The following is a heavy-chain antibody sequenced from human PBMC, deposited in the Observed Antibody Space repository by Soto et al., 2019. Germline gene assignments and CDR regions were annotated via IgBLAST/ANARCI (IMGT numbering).Heavy chain of an antibody. D-gene: IGHD1-1*01. CDR3: VKSGDNYNLLDY. V-gene: IGHV3-11*06. Sequence: PGGSLRLSCAASGFTLSGHYMSWIRQAPGKGLEWIGYSSNSGSFTRYADSVKGRFSISRDNAKSSLYLQISSLRGDDTATYYCVKSGDNYNLLDYWGQGTPVTVS. CDR1: GFTLSGHY. J-gene: IGHJ4*02. CDR2: SSNSGSFT.